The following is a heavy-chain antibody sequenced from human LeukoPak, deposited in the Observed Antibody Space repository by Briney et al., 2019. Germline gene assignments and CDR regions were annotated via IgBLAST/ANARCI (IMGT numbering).Heavy chain of an antibody. CDR3: ARDGTPAFYYYMDV. CDR2: INPNSGGT. J-gene: IGHJ6*03. V-gene: IGHV1-2*02. CDR1: GYTFTGYY. Sequence: ASVKVSCKASGYTFTGYYMHWVRQAPGQGLEWMGWINPNSGGTNYAQKFQGRVTMTRGTSTSTVYMGLSSLRSEDTAVYFCARDGTPAFYYYMDVWGKGTTVTISS.